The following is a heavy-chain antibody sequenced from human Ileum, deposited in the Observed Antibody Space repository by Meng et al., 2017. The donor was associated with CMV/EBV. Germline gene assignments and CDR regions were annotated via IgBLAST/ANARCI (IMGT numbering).Heavy chain of an antibody. V-gene: IGHV3-30*02. Sequence: GESLKISCAASGFTFSRYDIHWVRQAPGKGLEWVAFIRYDGSNQYYADSVKGRFTISRDNSKNTLYLQVSSLRAEDTALYYCAMQADSDYNYYFDHWGQGTRVTGAS. CDR3: AMQADSDYNYYFDH. D-gene: IGHD5-12*01. J-gene: IGHJ4*02. CDR2: IRYDGSNQ. CDR1: GFTFSRYD.